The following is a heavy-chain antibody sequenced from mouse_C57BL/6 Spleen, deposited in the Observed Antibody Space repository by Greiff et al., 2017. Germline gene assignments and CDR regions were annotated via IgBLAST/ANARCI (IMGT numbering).Heavy chain of an antibody. D-gene: IGHD2-1*01. V-gene: IGHV1-69*01. Sequence: QVQLQQPGAELVMPGASVKLSCKASGYTFTSYWMHWVKQRPGQGLEWIGEIDPSDSYTNYNQKFKGKSTLTVDKSSSTAYMQLSSLTSEDSAVYCGARSYGNYYDMEDWGQGTSVTVSS. CDR1: GYTFTSYW. J-gene: IGHJ4*01. CDR3: ARSYGNYYDMED. CDR2: IDPSDSYT.